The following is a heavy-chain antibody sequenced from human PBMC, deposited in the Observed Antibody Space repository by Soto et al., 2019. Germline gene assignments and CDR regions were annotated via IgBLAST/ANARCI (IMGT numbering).Heavy chain of an antibody. J-gene: IGHJ4*02. CDR1: GFTFSSYG. CDR2: IWYDGSNK. CDR3: AREGQQLAKYYFDY. Sequence: GGSLRLSCAASGFTFSSYGMHWVRQAPGKGLEWVAVIWYDGSNKYYADSVKGRFTISRDNSKNTLYLQMNSLRAEDTAVYYCAREGQQLAKYYFDYWGQGTLVTVSS. D-gene: IGHD6-13*01. V-gene: IGHV3-33*01.